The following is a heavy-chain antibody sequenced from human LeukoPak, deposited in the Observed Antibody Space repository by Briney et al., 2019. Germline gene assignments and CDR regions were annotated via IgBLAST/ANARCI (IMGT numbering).Heavy chain of an antibody. CDR3: ARVRPGFNLDY. CDR2: ISSSSNYI. D-gene: IGHD1-14*01. Sequence: PGGSLRLSCAASGFTFSSYGFNWVRQAPGKGLEWVSSISSSSNYIYYVDSEKGRFTISRDNAKNSLDLQMNSLRAEDTAIYYCARVRPGFNLDYWGQGTLVAVSS. V-gene: IGHV3-21*01. J-gene: IGHJ4*02. CDR1: GFTFSSYG.